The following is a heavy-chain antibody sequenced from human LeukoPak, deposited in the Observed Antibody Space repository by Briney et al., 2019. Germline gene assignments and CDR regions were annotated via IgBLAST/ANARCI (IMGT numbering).Heavy chain of an antibody. J-gene: IGHJ3*01. CDR2: ITGGGERT. CDR3: AKDFVARNGVYDAFDV. CDR1: GFTFSEYA. Sequence: AGGSLRLSCAASGFTFSEYAMNWVRQAPGKGLEWVSHITGGGERTYFADSVKGRFTMSRDNSKNTLYLQMSSLRAEDTAVYYSAKDFVARNGVYDAFDVWGQGTMVSVS. D-gene: IGHD5-24*01. V-gene: IGHV3-23*01.